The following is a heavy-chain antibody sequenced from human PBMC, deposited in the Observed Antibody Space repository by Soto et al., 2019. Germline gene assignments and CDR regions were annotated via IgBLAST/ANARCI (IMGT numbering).Heavy chain of an antibody. Sequence: GGSLRLSCAASGFTFSAYWMHWVRQAPGKGLVWVSRINTDGSTTSYADSVKGRFTISRDNAKNTLYLQMNSLRVEDTAVYYCERVALGSYHWSDPGGQGTLVTV. CDR3: ERVALGSYHWSDP. V-gene: IGHV3-74*01. CDR2: INTDGSTT. CDR1: GFTFSAYW. J-gene: IGHJ5*02. D-gene: IGHD3-16*02.